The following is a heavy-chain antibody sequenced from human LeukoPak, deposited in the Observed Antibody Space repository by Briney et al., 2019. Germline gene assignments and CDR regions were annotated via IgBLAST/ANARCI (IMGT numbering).Heavy chain of an antibody. D-gene: IGHD6-13*01. V-gene: IGHV3-53*01. CDR2: IYSDGRI. Sequence: PGGSLRLSRAASGFTVSSNYMSWVRQAPGKGLEWVSVIYSDGRIHSADSVKGRFTISRDDSKNTLSLQMNSLRAEDTAVHYCAKDQGRIAAAGPNFDYWGQGTLVTVSS. CDR3: AKDQGRIAAAGPNFDY. CDR1: GFTVSSNY. J-gene: IGHJ4*02.